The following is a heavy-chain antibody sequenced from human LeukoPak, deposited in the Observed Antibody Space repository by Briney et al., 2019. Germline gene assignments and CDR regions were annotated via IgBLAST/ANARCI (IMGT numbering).Heavy chain of an antibody. J-gene: IGHJ4*02. CDR3: GTLGYNWNYYFDS. CDR2: IYYGGSA. D-gene: IGHD1-7*01. V-gene: IGHV4-39*01. CDR1: GGSLSSSSYY. Sequence: PSETLSLTCTVSGGSLSSSSYYWGWLRQPPGKGRGWVVSIYYGGSAYYNPSRESRLALSADTSMNQFSLRLNSVTAADTAVYYCGTLGYNWNYYFDSWGQGTLVTVSS.